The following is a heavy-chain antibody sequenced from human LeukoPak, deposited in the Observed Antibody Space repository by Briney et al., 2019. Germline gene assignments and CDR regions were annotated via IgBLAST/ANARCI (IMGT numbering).Heavy chain of an antibody. D-gene: IGHD5-18*01. CDR2: ISGSSSYI. V-gene: IGHV3-21*01. CDR3: ARVRPPSNIQPQRPGGYYYMDV. J-gene: IGHJ6*03. CDR1: GFTFSSNS. Sequence: GGSLRLSCAASGFTFSSNSMNWVRQAPGKGLEWVSSISGSSSYIHYADSVKGRFTISRDNAKNSLYLQINSLRAEDTAVYYCARVRPPSNIQPQRPGGYYYMDVWGKGTTVTVSS.